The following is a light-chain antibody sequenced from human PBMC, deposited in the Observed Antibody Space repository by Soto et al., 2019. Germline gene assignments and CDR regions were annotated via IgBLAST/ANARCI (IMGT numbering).Light chain of an antibody. CDR3: QQYGTSPPRT. J-gene: IGKJ1*01. Sequence: EIVLTQSPGTLSLSPGERATLSCRAIQSVSTSYLAWYQQKPGQAPRLLIYGASSRATGIPDRFSGSGSGTDFTLTISRLEPEDFGVYYCQQYGTSPPRTFGQGTKVDIK. CDR1: QSVSTSY. V-gene: IGKV3-20*01. CDR2: GAS.